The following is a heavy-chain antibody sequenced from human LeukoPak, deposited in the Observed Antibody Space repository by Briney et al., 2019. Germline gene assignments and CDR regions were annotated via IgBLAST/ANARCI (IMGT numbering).Heavy chain of an antibody. V-gene: IGHV1-8*03. CDR1: GYTFTTYD. D-gene: IGHD7-27*01. J-gene: IGHJ5*02. CDR2: LNPTTGNA. Sequence: GASVKVSCKASGYTFTTYDIAWVRQAPEQGLEWMGGLNPTTGNAVYAQKFQGRVTISRNTSINTVYMDLSSLRSDDTAIYYCARRQFLGLFDPWGQGTLVTVSS. CDR3: ARRQFLGLFDP.